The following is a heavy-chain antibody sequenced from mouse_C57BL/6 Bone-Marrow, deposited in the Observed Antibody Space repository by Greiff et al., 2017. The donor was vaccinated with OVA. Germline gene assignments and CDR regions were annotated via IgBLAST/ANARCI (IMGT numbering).Heavy chain of an antibody. CDR1: GYTFTSYG. J-gene: IGHJ1*03. Sequence: QVQLQQSGAELARPGASVKLSCKASGYTFTSYGISWVKQRTGQGLEWIGEIYPRSGNTYYNEKFKGKATLTADKSSSTAYMELRSLTSEDSAVYFCSSYYYGSSYVEDWYFDVWGTGTTVTVSS. V-gene: IGHV1-81*01. CDR3: SSYYYGSSYVEDWYFDV. CDR2: IYPRSGNT. D-gene: IGHD1-1*01.